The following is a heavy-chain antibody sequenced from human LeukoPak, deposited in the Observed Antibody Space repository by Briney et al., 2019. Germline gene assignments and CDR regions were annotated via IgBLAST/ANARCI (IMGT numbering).Heavy chain of an antibody. CDR3: ARSFTAMVTFDY. CDR1: GGTFSSYA. D-gene: IGHD5-18*01. V-gene: IGHV1-69*05. CDR2: IIPIFGTA. Sequence: SVKVSCKASGGTFSSYAISWVRQAPGQGLEWMGGIIPIFGTANYAQKLQGRVTMTTDTSTSTAYMELRSLRSDDTAVYYCARSFTAMVTFDYWGQGTLVTVSS. J-gene: IGHJ4*02.